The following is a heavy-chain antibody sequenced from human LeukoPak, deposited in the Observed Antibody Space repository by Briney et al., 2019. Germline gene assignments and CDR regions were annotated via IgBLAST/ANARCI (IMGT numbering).Heavy chain of an antibody. D-gene: IGHD2-15*01. J-gene: IGHJ3*02. CDR3: ARDNGGSWVVDAFDI. CDR1: GGTFSSYA. Sequence: LVTVSCKASGGTFSSYAISWVRQAPGQGLEWMGGIIPIFGTANCAQKFQGRVTITADESTSTAYMELSSLRSEDTAVYYCARDNGGSWVVDAFDIWGQGTMVTVSS. CDR2: IIPIFGTA. V-gene: IGHV1-69*13.